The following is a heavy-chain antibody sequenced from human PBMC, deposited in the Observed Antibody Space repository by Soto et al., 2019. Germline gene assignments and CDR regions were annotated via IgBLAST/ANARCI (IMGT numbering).Heavy chain of an antibody. Sequence: TLSLTCAVSGGSISSGGYSCNWIRQPPGKGLEWIGYIYHSGSTYYNPSLKSRVTISVDRSKNQFSLKLSSVTAADTAVYYCAGGMSTVTTFDYWGQGTLVTVSS. V-gene: IGHV4-30-2*01. CDR2: IYHSGST. CDR3: AGGMSTVTTFDY. D-gene: IGHD4-17*01. CDR1: GGSISSGGYS. J-gene: IGHJ4*02.